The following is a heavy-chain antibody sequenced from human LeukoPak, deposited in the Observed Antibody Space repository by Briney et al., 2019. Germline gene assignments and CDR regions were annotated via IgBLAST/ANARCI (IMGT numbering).Heavy chain of an antibody. D-gene: IGHD4-17*01. J-gene: IGHJ6*03. CDR1: GGSISSYN. Sequence: ETLSLTCTVSGGSISSYNRSSIRQPAGEGLGWIVRIYTSGSTNYSPSLKSLVTMSVDTSKNQFSLKLSSVTDADTAVYYCARDGTTVTTHHYYYNYVDVWGKGTTVTISS. CDR3: ARDGTTVTTHHYYYNYVDV. CDR2: IYTSGST. V-gene: IGHV4-4*07.